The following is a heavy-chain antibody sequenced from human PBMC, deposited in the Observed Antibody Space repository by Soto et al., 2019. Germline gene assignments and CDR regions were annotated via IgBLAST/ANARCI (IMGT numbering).Heavy chain of an antibody. CDR3: ARDQKDILTGPRDAFDI. CDR1: GFTVSSNY. J-gene: IGHJ3*02. D-gene: IGHD3-9*01. V-gene: IGHV3-66*01. CDR2: IYSGGST. Sequence: GGSLRLSCAASGFTVSSNYMSWVRQAPGKGLEWVSVIYSGGSTYYPGSGKGRFTISRDNSKNTLYLQMNSLRAEDTAVYYCARDQKDILTGPRDAFDIWGQGTMVTVSS.